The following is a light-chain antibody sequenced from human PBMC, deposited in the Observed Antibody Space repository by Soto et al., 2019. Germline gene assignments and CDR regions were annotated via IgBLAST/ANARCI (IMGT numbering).Light chain of an antibody. J-gene: IGKJ1*01. V-gene: IGKV3-15*01. CDR3: QQYYNWPRT. CDR1: QSVSSN. CDR2: GAS. Sequence: ETVMTQSPATLSVSPGERATLSCRASQSVSSNLAWYQQKPGQAPRLLIYGASTRATGIPARFSGSGSGTEFPLTISSLQSEDFAVYYCQQYYNWPRTFGQGPKVEIK.